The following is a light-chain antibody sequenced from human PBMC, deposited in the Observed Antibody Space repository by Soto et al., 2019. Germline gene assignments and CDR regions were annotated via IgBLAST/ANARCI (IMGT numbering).Light chain of an antibody. CDR3: QEYYSAPRT. V-gene: IGKV1-27*01. CDR1: RGISNY. J-gene: IGKJ1*01. Sequence: DIQMTQSPSSLSASVGDRVTITCRASRGISNYLAWYQLKPGKVPKLLLYGASTFQSGVPSRFSGSGSGTDFTLTISSLQPEDVATYYCQEYYSAPRTFGQGTRWIS. CDR2: GAS.